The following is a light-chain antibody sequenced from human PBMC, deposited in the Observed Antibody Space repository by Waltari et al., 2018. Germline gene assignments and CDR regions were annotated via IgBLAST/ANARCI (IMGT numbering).Light chain of an antibody. CDR3: QQYNNWPLT. CDR1: QSVGGD. Sequence: EVVMTQSPATLSVSPGESATLSCGASQSVGGDLAWYQQKPGQAPRLLIYGTITRPTGVSARLRGSGSGTEFTLTISRLQSEDFAVYYCQQYNNWPLTFGGGTKVEI. CDR2: GTI. J-gene: IGKJ4*01. V-gene: IGKV3-15*01.